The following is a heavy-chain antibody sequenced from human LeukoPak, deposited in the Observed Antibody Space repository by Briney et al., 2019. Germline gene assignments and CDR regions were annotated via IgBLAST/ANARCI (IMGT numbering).Heavy chain of an antibody. CDR2: INRDGSST. Sequence: GGSLRLSCAASGFTFSSHWIHWVRQAPGKGLVWVSGINRDGSSTSYADSVKGRFTISRDNAKNTLYLQRNSLRAEDTAVYYCARGSGNEPFDYWGQGTLVTVSS. CDR1: GFTFSSHW. D-gene: IGHD5-12*01. CDR3: ARGSGNEPFDY. J-gene: IGHJ4*02. V-gene: IGHV3-74*01.